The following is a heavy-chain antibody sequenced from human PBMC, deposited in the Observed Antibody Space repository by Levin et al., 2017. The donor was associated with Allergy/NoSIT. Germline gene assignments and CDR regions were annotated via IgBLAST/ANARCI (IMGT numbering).Heavy chain of an antibody. Sequence: QAGGSLRLSCAASGFTFGDYAMHWVRQAPGKGLEWVSGINWNRDKIGYADSVRARFTISRDNAKNSLYLQMNSLGPEDTSLYYCAKGLNWGSPNTFDYWGHGTLVTVSS. CDR2: INWNRDKI. V-gene: IGHV3-9*01. CDR3: AKGLNWGSPNTFDY. D-gene: IGHD7-27*01. J-gene: IGHJ4*01. CDR1: GFTFGDYA.